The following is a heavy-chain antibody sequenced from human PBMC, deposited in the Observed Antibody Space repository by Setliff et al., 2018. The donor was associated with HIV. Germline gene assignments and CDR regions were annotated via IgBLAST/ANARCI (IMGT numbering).Heavy chain of an antibody. Sequence: SETLSLTCAVYGGSFSNYYWSWIRQPPEKGLEWIGEINHSGSTNYNPSLKSRVTISVDTSKNQFSLKLSSVTAADTAVYYCARQGLTMNPGVPAPILYFFDYWGQGILVTVSS. V-gene: IGHV4-34*01. CDR1: GGSFSNYY. CDR3: ARQGLTMNPGVPAPILYFFDY. D-gene: IGHD3-10*01. J-gene: IGHJ4*02. CDR2: INHSGST.